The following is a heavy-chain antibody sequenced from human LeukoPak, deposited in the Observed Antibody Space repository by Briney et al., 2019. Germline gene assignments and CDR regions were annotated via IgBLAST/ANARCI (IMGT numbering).Heavy chain of an antibody. Sequence: GRSLRLSCAASGFTFSSYWMSWVRQAPGKGLEWVANIKQDGSEKYYVDSVKGRFTISRDNAKNSLYLQMNSLRAEDTAVYYCARKGGLMVYATSIDYWGQGTLVTASS. CDR3: ARKGGLMVYATSIDY. J-gene: IGHJ4*02. V-gene: IGHV3-7*01. D-gene: IGHD2-8*01. CDR2: IKQDGSEK. CDR1: GFTFSSYW.